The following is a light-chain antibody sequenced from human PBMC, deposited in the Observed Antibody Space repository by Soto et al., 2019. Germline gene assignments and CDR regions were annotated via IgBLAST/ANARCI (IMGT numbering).Light chain of an antibody. Sequence: DIQMTQSPSTLSASVGDRVTITCRASQSISHWLAWYQQKPGKAPTLLIFQASTLERGVPSKFSGSGSGTEFTLNISSLQADDFATYYCQHYYDFPWTFGQGTTVEI. CDR2: QAS. CDR1: QSISHW. J-gene: IGKJ1*01. V-gene: IGKV1-5*03. CDR3: QHYYDFPWT.